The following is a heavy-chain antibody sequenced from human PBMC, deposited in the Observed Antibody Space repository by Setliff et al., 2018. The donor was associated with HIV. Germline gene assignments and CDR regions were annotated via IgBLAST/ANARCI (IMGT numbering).Heavy chain of an antibody. D-gene: IGHD6-13*01. V-gene: IGHV4-34*01. CDR3: ARRGIAAAGSDS. CDR2: MQHSGRT. Sequence: SETLSLTCAVYGGSFSGYCWSWIRQPPGKGLEWIGEMQHSGRTNYNPSLRSRVTISVDTSQNQFSLKLNSVTAADTAVYYCARRGIAAAGSDSWGQGTLVTVSS. CDR1: GGSFSGYC. J-gene: IGHJ4*02.